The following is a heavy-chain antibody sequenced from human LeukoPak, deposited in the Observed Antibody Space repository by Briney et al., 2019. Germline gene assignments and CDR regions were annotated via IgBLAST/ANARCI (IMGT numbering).Heavy chain of an antibody. D-gene: IGHD3-22*01. V-gene: IGHV3-30*02. Sequence: GGSLRLSCAASGFTFTTYGMHWVRQAPGKGLEWVAFIRFDGTNKYYADSVKGRFTISRDNSKNTVHLQMNSLPPEDTAVYYCAKDSAYYLYYFDYWGQGTLVTVSS. CDR1: GFTFTTYG. J-gene: IGHJ4*02. CDR3: AKDSAYYLYYFDY. CDR2: IRFDGTNK.